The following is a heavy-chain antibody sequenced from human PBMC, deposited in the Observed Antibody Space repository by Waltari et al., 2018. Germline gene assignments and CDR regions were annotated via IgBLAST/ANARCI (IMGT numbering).Heavy chain of an antibody. CDR3: ASLPWVAAAQGAY. V-gene: IGHV3-7*01. CDR2: IKQDGVEK. Sequence: EVQLVESGGGLVQPGGSLRLSCAASGFTFSSYWMSWVRQAPGKGLEWVANIKQDGVEKIYVDSVKARFTISRDTAKNSLYLQMNSLRAEDTAVYYWASLPWVAAAQGAYGGQGTLVTVSS. J-gene: IGHJ4*02. CDR1: GFTFSSYW. D-gene: IGHD6-13*01.